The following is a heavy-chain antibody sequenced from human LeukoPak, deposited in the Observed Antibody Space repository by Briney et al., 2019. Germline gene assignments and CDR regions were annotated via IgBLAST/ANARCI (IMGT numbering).Heavy chain of an antibody. CDR1: DFSISSGYY. CDR2: IYQSGST. V-gene: IGHV4-38-2*01. Sequence: PSETLSLTCAVSDFSISSGYYWGWIRQPPGKGLEWIGNIYQSGSTYYNPSLKSRVTISVDTSKNRFSLWLSSVTAADTAVYHCARVSTNYGLAYWGQGTLVTVSS. J-gene: IGHJ4*02. CDR3: ARVSTNYGLAY. D-gene: IGHD4-17*01.